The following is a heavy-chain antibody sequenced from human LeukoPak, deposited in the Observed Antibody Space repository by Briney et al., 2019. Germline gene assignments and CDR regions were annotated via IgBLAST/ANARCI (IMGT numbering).Heavy chain of an antibody. CDR2: ISKTSNTR. J-gene: IGHJ4*02. Sequence: GGSLRLSCAASGFTFSSHSMNWVRQAPGKGLEWVSYISKTSNTRDYADSVKGGFTISRDNAKISLYLQMNSLRDEDTAVYYCARDRGYSNYYDYWGQGTLVTVSS. CDR1: GFTFSSHS. D-gene: IGHD4-11*01. CDR3: ARDRGYSNYYDY. V-gene: IGHV3-48*02.